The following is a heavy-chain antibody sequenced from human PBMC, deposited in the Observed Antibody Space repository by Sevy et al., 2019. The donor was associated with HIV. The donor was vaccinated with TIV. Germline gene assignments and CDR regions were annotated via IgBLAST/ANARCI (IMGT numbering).Heavy chain of an antibody. J-gene: IGHJ4*02. CDR3: VRAIAAAGSF. Sequence: GGSLRLSYAASGFSLNNYWMIWVRQAPGKGLEWVANIKQDGSVKYYVDSGKGRFTMSRDNARNLLYLQMNSLGVEGTALYYCVRAIAAAGSFWGQGTLVTVSS. V-gene: IGHV3-7*01. CDR2: IKQDGSVK. D-gene: IGHD6-13*01. CDR1: GFSLNNYW.